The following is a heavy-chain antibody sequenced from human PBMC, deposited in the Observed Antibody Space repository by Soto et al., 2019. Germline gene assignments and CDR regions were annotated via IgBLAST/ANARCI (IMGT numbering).Heavy chain of an antibody. Sequence: SETLSLTCTVSGGSITSYYWSWIRQPPGKGLEWIGYIYYSGSTNYNPPLKSRVTISVDTSKNQFSLKLSSVTAADTAVYYSASLNYDFWSGYSHYAEYFQHWGQGTLVTVS. J-gene: IGHJ1*01. CDR2: IYYSGST. CDR1: GGSITSYY. D-gene: IGHD3-3*01. V-gene: IGHV4-59*01. CDR3: ASLNYDFWSGYSHYAEYFQH.